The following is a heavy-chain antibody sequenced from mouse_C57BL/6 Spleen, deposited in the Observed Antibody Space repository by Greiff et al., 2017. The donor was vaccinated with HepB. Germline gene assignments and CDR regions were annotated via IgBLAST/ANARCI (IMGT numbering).Heavy chain of an antibody. V-gene: IGHV7-3*01. CDR2: IRNKANGYTT. CDR1: GFTFTDYY. J-gene: IGHJ4*01. D-gene: IGHD2-4*01. CDR3: ARYIYDYDRAMDY. Sequence: EVMLVESGGGLVQPGGSLSLSCAASGFTFTDYYMSWVRQPPGKALEWLGFIRNKANGYTTEYSASVKGRFTISRDNSQSILYLQMNALRAEDSATYYCARYIYDYDRAMDYWGQGTSVTVSS.